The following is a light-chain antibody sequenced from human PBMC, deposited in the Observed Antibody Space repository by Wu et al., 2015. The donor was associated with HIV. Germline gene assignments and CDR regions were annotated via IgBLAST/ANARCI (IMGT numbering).Light chain of an antibody. CDR1: QDINTY. Sequence: DIQLTQSPSFLSASVGDRVTITCRASQDINTYLAWFQQKPGKAPKLLIYSASSLQSGVPSGFSGSGSGTEFTLTISSLQPEDFATYYCQRLNTYPLTFGGGTKVEIK. J-gene: IGKJ4*01. CDR3: QRLNTYPLT. V-gene: IGKV1-9*01. CDR2: SAS.